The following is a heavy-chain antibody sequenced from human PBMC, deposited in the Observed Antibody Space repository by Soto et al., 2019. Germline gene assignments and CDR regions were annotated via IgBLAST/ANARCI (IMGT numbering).Heavy chain of an antibody. J-gene: IGHJ5*02. Sequence: SETLSLTCAVYGGSLSGYYWTWIRQPPGKGLEWIGEINPGGITNYNPSVKSRLTISVDRSRTQFSLKMSSVTAADTAVYYCARGRVVVPAAVMFNCLDPWGQGALVTVSS. CDR2: INPGGIT. V-gene: IGHV4-34*01. CDR1: GGSLSGYY. D-gene: IGHD2-2*01. CDR3: ARGRVVVPAAVMFNCLDP.